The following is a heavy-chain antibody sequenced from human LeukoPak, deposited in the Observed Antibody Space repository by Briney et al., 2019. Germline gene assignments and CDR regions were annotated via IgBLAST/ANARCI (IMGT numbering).Heavy chain of an antibody. J-gene: IGHJ4*02. Sequence: GGSLRLSCAASGFTFSSYWMNWVRQAPGKGLEWVANIKHDGSVKYYPDSVKGRFTISRDNAKNSLYLQMNSLRAEDMALYYCAKDMGISSSGYFDYWGQGALVTVSS. D-gene: IGHD6-6*01. CDR2: IKHDGSVK. V-gene: IGHV3-7*03. CDR1: GFTFSSYW. CDR3: AKDMGISSSGYFDY.